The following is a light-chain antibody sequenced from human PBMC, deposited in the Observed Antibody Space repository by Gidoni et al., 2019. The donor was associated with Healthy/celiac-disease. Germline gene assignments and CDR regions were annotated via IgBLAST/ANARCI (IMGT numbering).Light chain of an antibody. Sequence: EIVFTQSPATLSLSPGERATLSCRASQSVSSYLAWYHQKPGQAPRLLIYDASNRATGIPARFSGSGSGTDFTLTISSLEPEDFAVYYCQQRSNWLTFXGXTKVEIK. CDR3: QQRSNWLT. V-gene: IGKV3-11*01. CDR2: DAS. CDR1: QSVSSY. J-gene: IGKJ4*01.